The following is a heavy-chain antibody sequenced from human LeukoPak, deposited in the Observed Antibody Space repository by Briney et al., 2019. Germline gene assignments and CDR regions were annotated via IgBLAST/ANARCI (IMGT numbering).Heavy chain of an antibody. D-gene: IGHD3-3*01. CDR1: GFTFSDYY. CDR3: ARDERITIFGVVGTTLDAFDI. J-gene: IGHJ3*02. CDR2: ISSGSTI. V-gene: IGHV3-69-1*02. Sequence: GGSLRLSCAASGFTFSDYYMNWVRQAPGKGLEWVSSISSGSTIYYADSVKGRFTISRDNAKNSLYLQMNSLRAEDTAVYYCARDERITIFGVVGTTLDAFDIWGQGTMVTVSS.